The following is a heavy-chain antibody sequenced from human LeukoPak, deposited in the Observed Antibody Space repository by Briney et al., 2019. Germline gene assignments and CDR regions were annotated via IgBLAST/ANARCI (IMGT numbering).Heavy chain of an antibody. Sequence: PGGSLRLSCAASGFTFSSYGMNWVRQAPGKGLEWVSYISSSGGTIYYADSVKGRFTLSRDNAKNSLYLQMNSLRAEDTAVYYCASRDGYRQFDYWGQGTLVTVSS. J-gene: IGHJ4*02. D-gene: IGHD5-24*01. V-gene: IGHV3-48*03. CDR3: ASRDGYRQFDY. CDR1: GFTFSSYG. CDR2: ISSSGGTI.